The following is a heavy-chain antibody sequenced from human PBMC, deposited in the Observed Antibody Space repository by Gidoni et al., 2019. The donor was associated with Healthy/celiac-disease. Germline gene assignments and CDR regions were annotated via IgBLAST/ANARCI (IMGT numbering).Heavy chain of an antibody. V-gene: IGHV1-2*02. CDR1: GSTFTGYY. Sequence: QVQLVQSGAEVKKPGASVKVSCQASGSTFTGYYMHWVRQAPGQGLAWMGWINPNSGGTNDAQKFQGRVTMTRDTSISTAYMELSRLKSDDTAVYYCARVPGRIAVAGTAFDIWGQGTMVTVSS. CDR3: ARVPGRIAVAGTAFDI. D-gene: IGHD6-19*01. CDR2: INPNSGGT. J-gene: IGHJ3*02.